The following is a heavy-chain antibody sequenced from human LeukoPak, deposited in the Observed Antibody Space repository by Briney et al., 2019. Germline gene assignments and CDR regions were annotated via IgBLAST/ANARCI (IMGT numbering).Heavy chain of an antibody. J-gene: IGHJ4*02. Sequence: GESLKISCKGSGYSFTSYWIGWVRQMPGKGLEWMGIIYPGDSDTRHSPSFQGQVTISADKSISTAYLQWSSLKASDTAMYYCARRIYGSGSYSYFDYWGQGTLVTVSS. D-gene: IGHD3-10*01. CDR2: IYPGDSDT. V-gene: IGHV5-51*01. CDR1: GYSFTSYW. CDR3: ARRIYGSGSYSYFDY.